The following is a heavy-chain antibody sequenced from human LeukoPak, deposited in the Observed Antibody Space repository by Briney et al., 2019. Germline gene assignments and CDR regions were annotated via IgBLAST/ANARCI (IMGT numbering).Heavy chain of an antibody. J-gene: IGHJ6*03. Sequence: SETLSLTCTVSGGSISSGGYYWSWIRQPPGKGLEWIGYIYHSGSTYYNPSLKSRVTISVDRSKNQFSLKLSSVTAADTAVYYCAREYIGSSSWSYYYYYMDVWGKGTTVTVSS. D-gene: IGHD6-13*01. CDR1: GGSISSGGYY. CDR2: IYHSGST. CDR3: AREYIGSSSWSYYYYYMDV. V-gene: IGHV4-30-2*01.